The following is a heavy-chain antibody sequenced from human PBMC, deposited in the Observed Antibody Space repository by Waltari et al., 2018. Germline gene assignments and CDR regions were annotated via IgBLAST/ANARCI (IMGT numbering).Heavy chain of an antibody. CDR3: ARGMVGAAYFDC. J-gene: IGHJ4*02. D-gene: IGHD1-26*01. V-gene: IGHV3-48*04. Sequence: EVQLVESGGGLVQPGGSLRLSCVASGFTFSSYSMNWVRQAPGKGLEWVSYISSSSTINYADSLKGRFTISRDSPKNSLYLQMNSLRAEDAAVYYCARGMVGAAYFDCWGQGALVSVSS. CDR1: GFTFSSYS. CDR2: ISSSSTI.